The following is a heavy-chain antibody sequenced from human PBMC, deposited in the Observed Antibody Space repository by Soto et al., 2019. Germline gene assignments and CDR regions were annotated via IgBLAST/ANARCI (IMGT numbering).Heavy chain of an antibody. CDR2: IYYSGST. D-gene: IGHD1-20*01. CDR1: GGSISSYY. Sequence: PSETLSLTCTVSGGSISSYYWSWIRQPPGKGLEWIGYIYYSGSTNYNPSLKSRVTISVDTPKNQFSLKLSSVTAADTAVYYCARLYKNNWFDPWGQGTLVTVSS. V-gene: IGHV4-59*08. J-gene: IGHJ5*02. CDR3: ARLYKNNWFDP.